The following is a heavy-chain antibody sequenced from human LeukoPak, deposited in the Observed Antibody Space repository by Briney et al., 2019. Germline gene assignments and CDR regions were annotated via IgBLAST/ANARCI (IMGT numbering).Heavy chain of an antibody. CDR2: IIPIFGTA. D-gene: IGHD3-22*01. J-gene: IGHJ6*04. CDR3: ARDSRFRYYDTTRP. Sequence: GASVKVSCKASGGTFSSYAISWVRQAPGQGLEWMGGIIPIFGTANYAQKFQGRVTITTDESTSTAYMELSSLRSEDTAVYYCARDSRFRYYDTTRPWGKGTTVTVSS. CDR1: GGTFSSYA. V-gene: IGHV1-69*05.